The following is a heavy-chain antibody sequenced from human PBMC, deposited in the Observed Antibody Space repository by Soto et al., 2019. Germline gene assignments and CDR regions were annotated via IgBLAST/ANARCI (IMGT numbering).Heavy chain of an antibody. V-gene: IGHV1-46*01. D-gene: IGHD3-9*01. CDR3: ARSGVDILTGYYPRYFDC. CDR1: GYTFTSYY. J-gene: IGHJ4*02. CDR2: INPSGGST. Sequence: GASVKVSCKASGYTFTSYYMHWVRQAPGQGLEWMGIINPSGGSTSYAQKFQGRVTMTRDTSTSTVYMELSSLRSEDTAVYYCARSGVDILTGYYPRYFDCWGQGTLVTVS.